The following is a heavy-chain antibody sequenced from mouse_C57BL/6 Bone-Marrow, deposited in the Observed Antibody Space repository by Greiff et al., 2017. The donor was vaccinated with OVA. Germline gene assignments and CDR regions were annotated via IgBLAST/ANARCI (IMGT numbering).Heavy chain of an antibody. CDR2: IDPNSGGT. Sequence: VQLQQSGAELVKPGASVKLSCKASGYTFTSYWMHWVKQRPGRGLEWIGRIDPNSGGTKYNEKFKSKATLTVDKPSSTAYMQVSSLTSEDSAVYYCARRYSNYGDDWGQGTTLTVSS. V-gene: IGHV1-72*01. CDR3: ARRYSNYGDD. D-gene: IGHD2-5*01. CDR1: GYTFTSYW. J-gene: IGHJ2*01.